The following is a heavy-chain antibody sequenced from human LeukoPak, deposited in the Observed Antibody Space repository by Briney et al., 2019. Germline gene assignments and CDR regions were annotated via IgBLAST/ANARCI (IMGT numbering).Heavy chain of an antibody. CDR2: INHSGST. Sequence: PSETLSLTCAVYGGSFSGYYWSWIRQPPGKGLEWIGEINHSGSTNYNPSLKSRVTISVDTSKKQFSLKLSSVTAADTAIYYCARGPDIWVGELGDAFDIWDHGTMVTVSS. J-gene: IGHJ3*02. V-gene: IGHV4-34*01. D-gene: IGHD3-10*01. CDR3: ARGPDIWVGELGDAFDI. CDR1: GGSFSGYY.